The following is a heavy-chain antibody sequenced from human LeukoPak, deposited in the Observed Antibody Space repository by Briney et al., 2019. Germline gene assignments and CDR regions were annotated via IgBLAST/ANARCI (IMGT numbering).Heavy chain of an antibody. CDR3: ARDITYSEGIAAPDDAFDI. CDR2: IYYSGST. CDR1: GGSNSSYY. D-gene: IGHD6-13*01. J-gene: IGHJ3*02. Sequence: SETLSLLCTVSGGSNSSYYWSWIRQHPGKGREGIGYIYYSGSTYYNPSLKSRVTISVDTSRNQFSLKLSSVTAADTAVYYCARDITYSEGIAAPDDAFDIWGQGTMVTVSS. V-gene: IGHV4-59*06.